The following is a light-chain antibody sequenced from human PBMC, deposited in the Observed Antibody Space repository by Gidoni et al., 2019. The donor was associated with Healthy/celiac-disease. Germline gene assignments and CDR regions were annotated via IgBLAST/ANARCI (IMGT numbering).Light chain of an antibody. CDR3: MQATHFTWT. J-gene: IGKJ1*01. V-gene: IGKV2-30*01. CDR1: QSLVYSDGNTY. CDR2: KVS. Sequence: DVVMTQSPLSLPVTLGQPASISCRSSQSLVYSDGNTYLNWFQQRPGHSPRRLIYKVSNRDSGVRDRFSGSGSGTDFTLKISRVEAEDVGFYYCMQATHFTWTFGQGTKVEIK.